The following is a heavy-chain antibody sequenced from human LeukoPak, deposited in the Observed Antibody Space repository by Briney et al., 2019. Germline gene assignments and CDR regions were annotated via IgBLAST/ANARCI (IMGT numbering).Heavy chain of an antibody. CDR3: ARLSGWEPAGDYYYYMDV. CDR2: IWYDGSNK. J-gene: IGHJ6*03. V-gene: IGHV3-33*01. D-gene: IGHD1-26*01. Sequence: GGSLRLSCAASGFTFSSYGMHWVRQAPGKGLEWVAVIWYDGSNKYYADSVKGRFTISRDNAKNSLYLQMNSLRAEDTAVYYCARLSGWEPAGDYYYYMDVWGKGTTVTVSS. CDR1: GFTFSSYG.